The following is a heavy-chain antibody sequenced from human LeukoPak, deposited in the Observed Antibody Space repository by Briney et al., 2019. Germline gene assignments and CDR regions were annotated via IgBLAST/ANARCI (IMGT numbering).Heavy chain of an antibody. CDR3: ARLYSGSVRVFDS. CDR2: IKRDESEK. J-gene: IGHJ4*02. Sequence: GGSLRLSCAASAFTFSNYWMSWVCQAPGKGLEWVANIKRDESEKFYVDSVKGRFTISRDNAKNSMFLQMNSLRAEDTAVYYCARLYSGSVRVFDSWGQGTLVTVSS. V-gene: IGHV3-7*01. CDR1: AFTFSNYW. D-gene: IGHD6-19*01.